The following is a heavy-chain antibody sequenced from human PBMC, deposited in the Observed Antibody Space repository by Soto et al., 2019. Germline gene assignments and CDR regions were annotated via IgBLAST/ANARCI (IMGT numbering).Heavy chain of an antibody. V-gene: IGHV3-23*01. CDR2: ISGSGGST. Sequence: EVQLLESGGGLVQPGGSLRLSCAASGFTFSSYAMSWVRQAPGKGLEWVSAISGSGGSTYYADSVKGRFTISRDNSKNTLYLQMNSMRAEDTAVYYCAKDRDSYGLFDYWGQGTLVTVSS. CDR1: GFTFSSYA. CDR3: AKDRDSYGLFDY. D-gene: IGHD3-10*01. J-gene: IGHJ4*02.